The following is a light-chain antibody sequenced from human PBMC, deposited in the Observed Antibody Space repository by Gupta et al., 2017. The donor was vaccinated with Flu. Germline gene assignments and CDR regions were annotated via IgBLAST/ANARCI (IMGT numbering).Light chain of an antibody. CDR1: QSIKSN. Sequence: ERATPSCRASQSIKSNLAWYQQKPGQAPRLLISDASTRATGVPARFSGSGSGTEFTPTISSLQSEDFAIYYCQQYNNWPPWTFGQGTKVEF. J-gene: IGKJ1*01. CDR2: DAS. CDR3: QQYNNWPPWT. V-gene: IGKV3-15*01.